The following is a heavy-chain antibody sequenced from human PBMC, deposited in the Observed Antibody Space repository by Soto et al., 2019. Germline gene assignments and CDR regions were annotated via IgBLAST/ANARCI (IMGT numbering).Heavy chain of an antibody. D-gene: IGHD4-17*01. Sequence: GGALRLSCAASGFTFSSYAMSWVRPAPGKGLEWVSTITGGSTTYYADSLQGRFTISRDNSKNTLYLQMNSLRAGDTARYYCVTVTRPNIAGAWLSCGQGILLTLS. CDR3: VTVTRPNIAGAWLS. CDR2: ITGGSTT. J-gene: IGHJ5*02. V-gene: IGHV3-23*01. CDR1: GFTFSSYA.